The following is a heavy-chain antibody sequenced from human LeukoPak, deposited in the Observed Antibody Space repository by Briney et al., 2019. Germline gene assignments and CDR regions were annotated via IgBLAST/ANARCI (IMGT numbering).Heavy chain of an antibody. CDR1: GFTFSSYA. CDR2: ISYDGSNK. J-gene: IGHJ4*02. D-gene: IGHD6-6*01. V-gene: IGHV3-30-3*01. CDR3: ARVDSSSGY. Sequence: PGGSLRLSCAASGFTFSSYAMHWVRQAPGKGLEWVAVISYDGSNKYYADSVKGRFTISRDNSKNTLYLQMNSLRAEDTAVYYCARVDSSSGYWGQGTLVTVSS.